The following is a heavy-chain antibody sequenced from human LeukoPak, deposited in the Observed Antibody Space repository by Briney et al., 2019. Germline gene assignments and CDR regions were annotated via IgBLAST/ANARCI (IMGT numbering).Heavy chain of an antibody. V-gene: IGHV4-59*01. Sequence: SETLSLTCPDSCGSISRYYWSWIRQPPWKRLEWIGYIYYSGSTNYHPSLKSRLTIPVDTSKNQFSLKLSSVTAADTAVYYCARLHPRLRYFDWLSFDYWGQGTLVPVSP. J-gene: IGHJ4*02. CDR2: IYYSGST. D-gene: IGHD3-9*01. CDR3: ARLHPRLRYFDWLSFDY. CDR1: CGSISRYY.